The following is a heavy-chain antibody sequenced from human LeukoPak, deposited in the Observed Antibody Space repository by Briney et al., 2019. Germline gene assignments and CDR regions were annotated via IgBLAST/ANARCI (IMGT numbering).Heavy chain of an antibody. V-gene: IGHV4-59*12. CDR3: ARLGGSYRLRRFDP. J-gene: IGHJ5*02. Sequence: PSETLSLTCTVSGGSISSYYWSWIRQPPGKGLEWIGYIYYSGSTNYNPSLKSRVTISVDTSKNQFSLKLRSVTAADTAVYYCARLGGSYRLRRFDPWGQGTLVTVSS. CDR1: GGSISSYY. CDR2: IYYSGST. D-gene: IGHD1-26*01.